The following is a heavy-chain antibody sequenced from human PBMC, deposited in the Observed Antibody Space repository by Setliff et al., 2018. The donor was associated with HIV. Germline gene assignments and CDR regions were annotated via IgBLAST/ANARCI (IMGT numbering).Heavy chain of an antibody. J-gene: IGHJ4*02. D-gene: IGHD1-1*01. CDR2: MNTNSGNT. Sequence: ASVKVSCKASGDTFTTYDINWVRQATGQGPEWIGWMNTNSGNTGYAQQFQGRVTMARNTSISTAYMELSSLRSEDTAIYYCARGHSGNDYWGQGTLVTVSS. V-gene: IGHV1-8*02. CDR1: GDTFTTYD. CDR3: ARGHSGNDY.